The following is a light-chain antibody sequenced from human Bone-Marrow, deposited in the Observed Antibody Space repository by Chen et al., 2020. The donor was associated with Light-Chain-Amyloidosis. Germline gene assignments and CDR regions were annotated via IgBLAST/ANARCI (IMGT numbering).Light chain of an antibody. CDR3: SSFTSSSSYV. V-gene: IGLV2-14*01. Sequence: QSALTQPASVSGSPGQSITISCTGTSGDVGTYNYVAWYQQHPGKAPKVMIYAVSNRPSGVSNRFSGSKPGNTASLTISGLQADDEADYYCSSFTSSSSYVFGPGTKVTVL. CDR2: AVS. J-gene: IGLJ1*01. CDR1: SGDVGTYNY.